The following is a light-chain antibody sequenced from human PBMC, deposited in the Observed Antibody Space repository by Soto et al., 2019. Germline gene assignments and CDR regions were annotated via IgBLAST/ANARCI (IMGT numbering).Light chain of an antibody. V-gene: IGKV3-11*01. Sequence: EVVLTQSPATLSLSPGERATLSCRASQSVSTYLAWYQQKPGQAPRLLIYDASNRATGIPARFSGSGSGTDFTITISSLEPEDFAVYYCQQPSNWLFTFCPGTKVDIK. CDR2: DAS. CDR3: QQPSNWLFT. CDR1: QSVSTY. J-gene: IGKJ3*01.